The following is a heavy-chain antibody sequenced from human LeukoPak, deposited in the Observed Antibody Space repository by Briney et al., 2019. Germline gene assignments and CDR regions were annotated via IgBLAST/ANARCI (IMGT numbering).Heavy chain of an antibody. V-gene: IGHV4-59*05. J-gene: IGHJ5*02. D-gene: IGHD5-12*01. CDR2: INYSGNT. Sequence: PSETLSLTCTVSGGSISSYYWSWIRQPPGKGLEWIGSINYSGNTYYNPSLKSRVTISVDTSNNQFSLKLASVTASDTAVYYCARRLRAGNSGYWFDPWGQGTLATVSS. CDR3: ARRLRAGNSGYWFDP. CDR1: GGSISSYY.